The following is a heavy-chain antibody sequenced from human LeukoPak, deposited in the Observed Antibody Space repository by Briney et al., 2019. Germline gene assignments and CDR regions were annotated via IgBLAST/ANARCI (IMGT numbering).Heavy chain of an antibody. CDR2: IYTSGST. Sequence: SETLSLTCTVSGGSISSYYWSWIRQPAGKGLEWIGRIYTSGSTNYNPSLKSRVTMSVDTSKNQFSLKLSSVTAADTAVYYCASTRNEAYYYCGMDVWGQGTTVTASS. CDR1: GGSISSYY. J-gene: IGHJ6*02. CDR3: ASTRNEAYYYCGMDV. D-gene: IGHD1-1*01. V-gene: IGHV4-4*07.